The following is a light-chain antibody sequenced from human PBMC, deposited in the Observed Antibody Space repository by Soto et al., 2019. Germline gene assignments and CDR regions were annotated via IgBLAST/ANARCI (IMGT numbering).Light chain of an antibody. CDR3: SSYTSSSTYV. CDR2: DVS. CDR1: SSDVGGYNY. V-gene: IGLV2-14*01. Sequence: SALPQPDSVSGSPGQSITISCTGTSSDVGGYNYVSWYQQHPGKAPKLMIYDVSNRPSGVSNRFSGSKSGNTASLTISGLQAEDESDYYCSSYTSSSTYVFGTGTKVTVL. J-gene: IGLJ1*01.